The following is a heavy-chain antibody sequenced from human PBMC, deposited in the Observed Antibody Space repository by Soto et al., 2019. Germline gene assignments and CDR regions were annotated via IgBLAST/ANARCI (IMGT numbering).Heavy chain of an antibody. D-gene: IGHD2-8*01. J-gene: IGHJ4*02. V-gene: IGHV4-59*01. CDR2: IHYSGTT. CDR1: GTSISSYY. Sequence: PSETLSLTCTVSGTSISSYYWSWIRQPPGKGLEWIANIHYSGTTNYNPSLASRVTLSVDTSKNQFSLKMTSVTAADRAMYFCARYNSYAINYWGRGTLVTVSS. CDR3: ARYNSYAINY.